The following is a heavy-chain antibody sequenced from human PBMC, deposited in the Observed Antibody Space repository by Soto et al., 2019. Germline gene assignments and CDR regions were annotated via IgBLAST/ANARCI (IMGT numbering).Heavy chain of an antibody. CDR3: AKDSGRDGYTPFDY. D-gene: IGHD5-12*01. CDR2: ITWNSGTI. J-gene: IGHJ4*02. V-gene: IGHV3-9*01. Sequence: EVQLVGSGGGLGQPGRSLRLSCAASGFTFDDFAMHWVRQPPGKGLEWVSIITWNSGTIAYADSVKGRFTISRDNAKNSLYLQMNSLRAEDTALYFCAKDSGRDGYTPFDYWGQGTLVTVSS. CDR1: GFTFDDFA.